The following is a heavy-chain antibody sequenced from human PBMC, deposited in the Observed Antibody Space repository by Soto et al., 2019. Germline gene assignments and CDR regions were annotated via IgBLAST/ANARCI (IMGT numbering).Heavy chain of an antibody. D-gene: IGHD4-17*01. V-gene: IGHV5-51*01. CDR3: ARWGDYKGAGNYYGMDV. Sequence: GESLKISCKASAHFTTYWIGWVRQVPGKGLEWMGIIYPGDSDTRYSPSFRGQVTISADKSISTAYLQWSSLKASDTAIYYCARWGDYKGAGNYYGMDVWGQGTTVTVSS. J-gene: IGHJ6*02. CDR2: IYPGDSDT. CDR1: AHFTTYW.